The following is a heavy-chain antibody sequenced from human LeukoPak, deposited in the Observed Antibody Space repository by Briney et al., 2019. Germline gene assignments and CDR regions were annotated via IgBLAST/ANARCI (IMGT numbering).Heavy chain of an antibody. CDR2: IKSKTDGGTT. Sequence: KPGGSLRLSCAASGLTFSNAWMSWVRQAPGKGLEWVGRIKSKTDGGTTDYAATVKGRFTISRDDSKNTLYLQMNSLKTEDTAVYYCAKDWSANWGSYYFDYWGQGTLVTVSS. V-gene: IGHV3-15*01. CDR3: AKDWSANWGSYYFDY. CDR1: GLTFSNAW. J-gene: IGHJ4*02. D-gene: IGHD7-27*01.